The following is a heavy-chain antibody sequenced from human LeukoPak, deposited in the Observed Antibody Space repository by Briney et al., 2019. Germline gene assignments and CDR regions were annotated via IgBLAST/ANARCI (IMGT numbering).Heavy chain of an antibody. J-gene: IGHJ4*02. CDR3: ARDSPEVGVTNPFDY. D-gene: IGHD1-26*01. Sequence: SETLSLTCTVSGGSISSYYWSWIRQPAGKGLEWIGRIYTSGSTNYNPSLKSRVTMSVDTSKNQFSLKLSSVTAADTAVYYCARDSPEVGVTNPFDYWGQGTLVTVSS. CDR2: IYTSGST. CDR1: GGSISSYY. V-gene: IGHV4-4*07.